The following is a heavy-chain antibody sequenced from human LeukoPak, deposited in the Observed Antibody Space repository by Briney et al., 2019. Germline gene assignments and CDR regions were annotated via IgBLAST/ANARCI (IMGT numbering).Heavy chain of an antibody. CDR2: IYYSGST. Sequence: SQTLSLTPAVSGGSICGGGYYWSWVCQHPGEGLGWIGYIYYSGSTYYTPSIRRRVTISVDTSKNQFSLKLSSVTAADTAVYYCARAKLGAMDVWGQGTTVTVSS. V-gene: IGHV4-31*11. J-gene: IGHJ6*02. D-gene: IGHD7-27*01. CDR1: GGSICGGGYY. CDR3: ARAKLGAMDV.